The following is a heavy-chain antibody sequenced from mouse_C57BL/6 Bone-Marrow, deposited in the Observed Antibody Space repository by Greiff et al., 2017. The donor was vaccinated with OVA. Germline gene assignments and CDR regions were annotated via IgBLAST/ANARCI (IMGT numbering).Heavy chain of an antibody. D-gene: IGHD1-1*01. CDR1: GYTFTSYW. J-gene: IGHJ1*03. CDR2: IHPNSGST. V-gene: IGHV1-64*01. Sequence: QVQLQQPGAELVKPGASVKLSCKASGYTFTSYWMPWVQQRPGQGLEWIGMIHPNSGSTNYNEKFKSKATLTIDKSSSTAYMQLSSLTSEDTAVYYCARDTTVVNWYFDVWGKGTTVTVSS. CDR3: ARDTTVVNWYFDV.